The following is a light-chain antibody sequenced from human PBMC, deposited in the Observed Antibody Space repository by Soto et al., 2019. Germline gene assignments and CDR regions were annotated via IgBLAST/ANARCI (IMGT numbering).Light chain of an antibody. V-gene: IGKV1-5*01. J-gene: IGKJ1*01. Sequence: DIQLTQSPSTLSASVGDTVTITCRASQNIVRWVAWHQQKPGEAPQLLIYDGASLQSGVPSRFGGSGSGTEFTLTICSLQPDDYATYYCQQYFSWPWTFXQGTKVDI. CDR2: DGA. CDR1: QNIVRW. CDR3: QQYFSWPWT.